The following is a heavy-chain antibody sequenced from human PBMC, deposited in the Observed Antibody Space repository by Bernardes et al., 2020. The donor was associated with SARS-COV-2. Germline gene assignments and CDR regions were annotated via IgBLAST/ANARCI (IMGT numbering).Heavy chain of an antibody. CDR2: VNPKSGDT. J-gene: IGHJ3*01. V-gene: IGHV1-2*02. D-gene: IGHD1-26*01. CDR3: ASVTWSQRDGFDV. CDR1: GYTFTDYY. Sequence: ASVKVSRKASGYTFTDYYLHWVRQAPGQGLEWMGWVNPKSGDTEYAQKFQGRVTMTRDTAITTAYMELRRLTSDDTALYYCASVTWSQRDGFDVWGQGTMVTVSS.